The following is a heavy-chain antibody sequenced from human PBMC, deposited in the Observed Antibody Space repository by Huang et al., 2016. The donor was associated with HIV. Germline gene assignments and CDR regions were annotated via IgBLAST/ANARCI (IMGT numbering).Heavy chain of an antibody. D-gene: IGHD5-12*01. V-gene: IGHV4-59*01. CDR2: IYYSGST. Sequence: QVQLQESGPGLVKPSETLSLTCTVSGGSISSYYWSWIRQPPGKGLEWLGYIYYSGSTNYNPSIKSRVTISIDTSKSQFSLKLRSLTAADTAVYYCARLDGYNYPFDYWGQGTLVTVSS. CDR1: GGSISSYY. J-gene: IGHJ4*02. CDR3: ARLDGYNYPFDY.